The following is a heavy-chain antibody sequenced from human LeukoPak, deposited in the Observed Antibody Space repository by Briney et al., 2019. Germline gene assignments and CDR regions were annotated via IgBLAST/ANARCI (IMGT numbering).Heavy chain of an antibody. CDR2: IYPGDSDT. D-gene: IGHD2-2*01. CDR1: GYSFTSYW. V-gene: IGHV5-51*01. CDR3: ARHQTRYCSSTSCLYGMDV. Sequence: GASLQISCKGSGYSFTSYWIGWVRQMPGKGLEWMGIIYPGDSDTRYSPSFQGQVTISADKSISTAYPQWSSLKASDTAMYYCARHQTRYCSSTSCLYGMDVWGKGTTVAVSS. J-gene: IGHJ6*04.